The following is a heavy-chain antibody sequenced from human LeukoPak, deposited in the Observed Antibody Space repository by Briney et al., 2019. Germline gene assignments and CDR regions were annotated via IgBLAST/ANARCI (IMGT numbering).Heavy chain of an antibody. CDR3: AKGVGGSANYYYMDV. CDR1: GITFSSYA. CDR2: ISGSGGST. Sequence: GGSLRLSCAASGITFSSYAMSWVRQAPGKGLEWVSAISGSGGSTYYADSVKGRFTISRDNSKNTLYLQMNSLRAEDTAVYYCAKGVGGSANYYYMDVWGRGTTVTVSS. D-gene: IGHD3-10*01. J-gene: IGHJ6*03. V-gene: IGHV3-23*01.